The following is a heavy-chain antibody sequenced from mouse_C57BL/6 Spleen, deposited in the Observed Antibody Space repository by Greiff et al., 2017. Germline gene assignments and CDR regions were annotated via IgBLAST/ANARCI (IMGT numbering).Heavy chain of an antibody. CDR1: GYTFTSYW. Sequence: QVQLQQPGAELVMPGASVKLSCKASGYTFTSYWMHWVKQRPGQGLAWIGEIDPSDSYTNYNQKFKGKSTLTVDKSSSTAYMQLSSLTSEDSAVYYCARRTVVAPNGNIDVWGTGTTVTVSS. V-gene: IGHV1-69*01. D-gene: IGHD1-1*01. CDR2: IDPSDSYT. CDR3: ARRTVVAPNGNIDV. J-gene: IGHJ1*03.